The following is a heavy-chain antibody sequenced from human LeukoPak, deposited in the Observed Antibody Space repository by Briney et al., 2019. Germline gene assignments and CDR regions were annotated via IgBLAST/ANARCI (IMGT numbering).Heavy chain of an antibody. D-gene: IGHD3-22*01. CDR3: ARDYYDSSGFGAFDI. V-gene: IGHV1-18*01. CDR2: ISAYNGNT. Sequence: ASVKVSCKASGYTFTSYGISWVRQAPGQGLEWMGWISAYNGNTNYAQKLQGRVTMTTDTSTSTAYMELRSLRSDDTAVYHCARDYYDSSGFGAFDIWGQGTMVTVSS. CDR1: GYTFTSYG. J-gene: IGHJ3*02.